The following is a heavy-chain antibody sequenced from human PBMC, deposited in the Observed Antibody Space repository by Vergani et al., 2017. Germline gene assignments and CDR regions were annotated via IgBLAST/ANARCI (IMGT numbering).Heavy chain of an antibody. D-gene: IGHD2-2*01. Sequence: EVQLVESGGGLVQPGGSLRLSCAASGFTFSSYSMNWVRQAPGKGLEWVSSISSSSSYIYYADSVKGRFTISRDNAKNSLYLQMNSLRAEDTAVYYCARGEMVVVPATFDYWGQGTLVTVSS. V-gene: IGHV3-21*01. CDR1: GFTFSSYS. CDR3: ARGEMVVVPATFDY. CDR2: ISSSSSYI. J-gene: IGHJ4*02.